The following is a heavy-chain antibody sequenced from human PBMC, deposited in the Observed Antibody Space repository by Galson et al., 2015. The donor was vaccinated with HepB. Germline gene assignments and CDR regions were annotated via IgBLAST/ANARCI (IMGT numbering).Heavy chain of an antibody. V-gene: IGHV3-30-3*01. D-gene: IGHD2-15*01. CDR2: ISYDGSNK. CDR3: ARSSAGDGPFAFDI. Sequence: SCKASGGTFSSYAMHWVRQAPGKGLEWVAVISYDGSNKYYADSVKGRFTISRDNSKNTLYLQMNSLRAEDTAVYYCARSSAGDGPFAFDIWGQGTMVTVSS. CDR1: GGTFSSYA. J-gene: IGHJ3*02.